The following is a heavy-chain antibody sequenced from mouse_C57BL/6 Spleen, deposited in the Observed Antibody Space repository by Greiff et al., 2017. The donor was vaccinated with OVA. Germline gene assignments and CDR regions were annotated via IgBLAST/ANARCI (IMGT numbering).Heavy chain of an antibody. CDR3: ARALYDYGDPLFAY. CDR1: GYSIPSGYY. Sequence: DVKLQESGPGLVKPSQSLSLTCSVTGYSIPSGYYWNWIRQFPGNKLEWMGYISYDGSNNYNPSLKNRISITRDTSKNQFFLKLNSVTTEDTATYYCARALYDYGDPLFAYWGQGTLVTVSA. CDR2: ISYDGSN. D-gene: IGHD2-4*01. V-gene: IGHV3-6*01. J-gene: IGHJ3*01.